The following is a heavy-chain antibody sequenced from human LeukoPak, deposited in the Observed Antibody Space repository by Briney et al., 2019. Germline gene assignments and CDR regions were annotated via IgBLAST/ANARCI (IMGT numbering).Heavy chain of an antibody. D-gene: IGHD2-2*01. CDR1: GGSISSGSYY. V-gene: IGHV4-61*02. Sequence: SETLSLTCTVSGGSISSGSYYWSWIRQPAGKGLEWIGRIYTSGSTNYNPSLKSRVTISVDTSKNQFSLKLSSVTAADTAVYYCVRRSRWDPEIDYWGQGTLVTVSS. CDR3: VRRSRWDPEIDY. CDR2: IYTSGST. J-gene: IGHJ4*02.